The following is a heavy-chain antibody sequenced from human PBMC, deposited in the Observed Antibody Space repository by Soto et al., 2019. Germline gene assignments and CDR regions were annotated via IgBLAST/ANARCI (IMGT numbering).Heavy chain of an antibody. J-gene: IGHJ4*02. Sequence: QVQLVQSGAEVKRPGASVRVSCKASGYTFSNYGVTWVRQAPGQGLEWIGWISAYNGNTNIAQKFQGRITMTTDTSTSTAYMELRSLRSDDTAVYYCARSHGDYAGYWGQGTLVTVSS. D-gene: IGHD4-17*01. CDR1: GYTFSNYG. CDR3: ARSHGDYAGY. V-gene: IGHV1-18*01. CDR2: ISAYNGNT.